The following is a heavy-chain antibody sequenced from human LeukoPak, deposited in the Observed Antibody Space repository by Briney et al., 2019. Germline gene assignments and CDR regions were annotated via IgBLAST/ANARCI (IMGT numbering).Heavy chain of an antibody. Sequence: SVWVSCKASGYTFTSYDINWVREATGQGLEWMGWMNPNSGNTGYAQKFQGRVTITRNTSISTAYMELSSLRSEDTAVYYCVVGAYYDSSGHDYWGQGTLVTVSS. CDR1: GYTFTSYD. CDR2: MNPNSGNT. CDR3: VVGAYYDSSGHDY. D-gene: IGHD3-22*01. V-gene: IGHV1-8*03. J-gene: IGHJ4*02.